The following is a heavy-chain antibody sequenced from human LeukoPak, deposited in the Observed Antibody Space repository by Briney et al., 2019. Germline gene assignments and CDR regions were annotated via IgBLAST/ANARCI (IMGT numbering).Heavy chain of an antibody. Sequence: KPGGSLRLSCTASGFTFSDYYMTWIRQAPGKGLEWLAYISTSGSITSYVDSVRGRFTISRDNAKNSLYLQIDGLRAEDTAMYYCARDRQFRLHDPWGQGILVTVSS. CDR3: ARDRQFRLHDP. V-gene: IGHV3-11*01. D-gene: IGHD3-16*01. CDR2: ISTSGSIT. J-gene: IGHJ5*02. CDR1: GFTFSDYY.